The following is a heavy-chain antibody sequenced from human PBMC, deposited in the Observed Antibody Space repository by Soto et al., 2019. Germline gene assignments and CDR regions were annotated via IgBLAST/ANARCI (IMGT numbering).Heavy chain of an antibody. CDR3: ARDGGEIIPAAIGGGYGMDV. V-gene: IGHV3-11*06. CDR2: ISGSNIYT. Sequence: QVQLVESGGGLVKPGGSLRLSCAASGFTFSDYYMSWICQAPGKGLEWISYISGSNIYTNYADSVKGRFTVSRDNADNSLYLQMNSLRVEDTAVYYCARDGGEIIPAAIGGGYGMDVWGQGTTVTVSS. D-gene: IGHD2-2*01. J-gene: IGHJ6*02. CDR1: GFTFSDYY.